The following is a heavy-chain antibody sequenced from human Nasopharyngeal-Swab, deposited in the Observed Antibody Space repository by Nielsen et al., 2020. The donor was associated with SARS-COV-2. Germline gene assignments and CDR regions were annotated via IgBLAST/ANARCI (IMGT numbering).Heavy chain of an antibody. V-gene: IGHV3-33*06. D-gene: IGHD2-2*01. J-gene: IGHJ4*02. Sequence: WIRQPPGKGLEWVAVIWYDGSNKYYADSVKGRFTISRDNSKNTLYPQMNSLRAEDTAVYYCAKGGLFYCSSTSCYGFDYWGQGTLVTVSS. CDR3: AKGGLFYCSSTSCYGFDY. CDR2: IWYDGSNK.